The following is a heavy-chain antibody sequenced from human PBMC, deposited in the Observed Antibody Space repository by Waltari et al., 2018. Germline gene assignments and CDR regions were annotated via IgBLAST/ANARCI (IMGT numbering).Heavy chain of an antibody. V-gene: IGHV4-34*02. CDR1: GGSFSGYY. CDR3: GRLEDCSGPGGNCYSGDSFALDV. J-gene: IGHJ6*02. Sequence: QVQLQQWGAGQLQPSETLSLTCAVYGGSFSGYYWGWIRQPPGKGLEWNGKINHNGNTNYNPSIRVRVTILIDTSGSQFSLKVNSVTAADTAVYYCGRLEDCSGPGGNCYSGDSFALDVWGQGTTVTVSS. CDR2: INHNGNT. D-gene: IGHD2-8*02.